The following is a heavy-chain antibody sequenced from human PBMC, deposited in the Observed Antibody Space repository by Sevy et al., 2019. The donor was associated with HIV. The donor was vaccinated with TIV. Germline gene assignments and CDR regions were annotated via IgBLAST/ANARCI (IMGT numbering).Heavy chain of an antibody. J-gene: IGHJ6*02. Sequence: GGSLRLSCAASGFTVSSNYMSWVRQAPGKGLEWVSVIYSGGSTYYADSVKGRFTISRDNSKNTLFLQTNTLRAEDTAVYYCARGEIVAAGMFYQYYGMDVWGQGTTVTVSS. V-gene: IGHV3-66*01. CDR2: IYSGGST. CDR1: GFTVSSNY. D-gene: IGHD6-13*01. CDR3: ARGEIVAAGMFYQYYGMDV.